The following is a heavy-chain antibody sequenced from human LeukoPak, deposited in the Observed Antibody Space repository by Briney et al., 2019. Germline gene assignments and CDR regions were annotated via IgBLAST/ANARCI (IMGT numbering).Heavy chain of an antibody. D-gene: IGHD3-22*01. V-gene: IGHV3-21*01. Sequence: GGSLRLSCAASDFTFSTYTMNWVRQAPGKGLEWVSSISSNDSYIYYADSVKGRFTISRDNAKNSLYLQMNSLRAEDTAVYYCARDTYYYDSSGVYYYYYMDVWGNGTTVTVSS. CDR2: ISSNDSYI. J-gene: IGHJ6*03. CDR1: DFTFSTYT. CDR3: ARDTYYYDSSGVYYYYYMDV.